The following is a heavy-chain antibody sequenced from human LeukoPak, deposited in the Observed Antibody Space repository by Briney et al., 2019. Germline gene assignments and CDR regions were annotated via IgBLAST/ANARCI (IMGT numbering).Heavy chain of an antibody. CDR2: IIPILGIA. D-gene: IGHD3-22*01. V-gene: IGHV1-69*04. Sequence: SVKVSCKASGCTFSSYAISWVRQAPGQGLEWMGRIIPILGIANYAQKFQGRVTITADKSTSTAYMELSSLRSEDTAVYYCARVPPGYYDSSGYPYYFDYGGQGTLVTVSS. CDR3: ARVPPGYYDSSGYPYYFDY. J-gene: IGHJ4*02. CDR1: GCTFSSYA.